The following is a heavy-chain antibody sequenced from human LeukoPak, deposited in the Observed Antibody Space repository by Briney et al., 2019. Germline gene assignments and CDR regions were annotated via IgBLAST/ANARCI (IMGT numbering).Heavy chain of an antibody. CDR2: ISRSGGST. CDR1: GFTFSSYA. V-gene: IGHV3-23*01. Sequence: PGGSLRLSCAASGFTFSSYAMSWVRQAPGKGLEWVSAISRSGGSTYYADSVRGRFSISRDNSKNTLYLRMNSLRTEDTAVYYCVKGGASDGDYEFEYWGQGTLVTVSS. J-gene: IGHJ4*02. CDR3: VKGGASDGDYEFEY. D-gene: IGHD4-17*01.